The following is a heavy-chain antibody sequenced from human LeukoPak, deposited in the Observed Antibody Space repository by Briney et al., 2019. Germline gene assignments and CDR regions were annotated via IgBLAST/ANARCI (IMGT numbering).Heavy chain of an antibody. V-gene: IGHV3-7*03. D-gene: IGHD6-19*01. J-gene: IGHJ4*02. CDR1: GFTFSSYW. CDR3: ARDRDWYSFDS. CDR2: IKQDGSEK. Sequence: GGSLRLSCTASGFTFSSYWMDWVRQAPGKGLEWVANIKQDGSEKYYVDSVKGRFTISRDNAKNSPYLQMNSLRAEDTAVYYCARDRDWYSFDSWGQGTLVTVSS.